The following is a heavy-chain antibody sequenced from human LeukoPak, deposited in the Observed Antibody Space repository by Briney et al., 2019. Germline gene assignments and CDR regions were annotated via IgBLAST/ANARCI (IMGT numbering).Heavy chain of an antibody. D-gene: IGHD6-19*01. CDR3: ARDRGYGSGWYGFSFDY. CDR1: GYTFTGNY. CDR2: INPNNRGT. Sequence: GASVKVSCKASGYTFTGNYMHWVRQAPGQGLEWMGWINPNNRGTYYARNFQGRVTMTRDTSISTAYMELSRLRSDDTAVYYCARDRGYGSGWYGFSFDYWGQGTLVTVSS. V-gene: IGHV1-2*02. J-gene: IGHJ4*02.